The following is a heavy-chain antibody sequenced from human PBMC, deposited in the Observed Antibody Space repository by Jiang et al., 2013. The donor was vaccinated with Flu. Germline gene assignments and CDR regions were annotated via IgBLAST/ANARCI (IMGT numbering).Heavy chain of an antibody. CDR1: GGTFSSYA. CDR3: ARDSRSKQWLVGGWFDP. CDR2: IIPILGIA. D-gene: IGHD6-19*01. V-gene: IGHV1-69*04. J-gene: IGHJ5*02. Sequence: AEVKKPGSSVKVSCKASGGTFSSYAISWVRQAPGQGLEWMGRIIPILGIANYAQKFQGRVTITADKSTSTAYMELSSLRSEDTAVYYCARDSRSKQWLVGGWFDPWGQGTLVTVSS.